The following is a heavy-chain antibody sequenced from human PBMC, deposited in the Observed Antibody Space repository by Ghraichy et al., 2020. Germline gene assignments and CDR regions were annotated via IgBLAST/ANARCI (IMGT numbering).Heavy chain of an antibody. Sequence: GGSLRLSCAASGFTFSSYAMSWVRQAPGKGLEWVSAISGSGGSTYYADSVKGRFTISRDNSKNTLYLQINSLRAEDTAIYYCAKDRDSANGGYDFYYFDYWGQGTLVTVSS. CDR2: ISGSGGST. CDR1: GFTFSSYA. CDR3: AKDRDSANGGYDFYYFDY. D-gene: IGHD5-12*01. V-gene: IGHV3-23*01. J-gene: IGHJ4*02.